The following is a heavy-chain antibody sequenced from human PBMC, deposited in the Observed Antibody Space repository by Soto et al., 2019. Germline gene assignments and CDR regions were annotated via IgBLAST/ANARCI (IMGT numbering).Heavy chain of an antibody. CDR2: IWYDGSNK. CDR1: GFTFSSYG. D-gene: IGHD2-15*01. V-gene: IGHV3-33*01. Sequence: QVQLVESGGGVVQPGRSLRLSCAASGFTFSSYGMHRVRQAPGKGLEWVAVIWYDGSNKYYADSVKGRFTISRANSKNTLYLQMNSLRAEDTAVYYWAREVVVAVGNWFDPWGQGTLVTVSS. J-gene: IGHJ5*02. CDR3: AREVVVAVGNWFDP.